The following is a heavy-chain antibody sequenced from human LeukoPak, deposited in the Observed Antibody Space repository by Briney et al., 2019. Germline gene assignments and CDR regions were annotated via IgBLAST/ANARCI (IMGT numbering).Heavy chain of an antibody. D-gene: IGHD2-15*01. J-gene: IGHJ6*03. CDR1: GYSISSGYY. V-gene: IGHV4-38-2*02. Sequence: PETLSLTCTVPGYSISSGYYWGWTRQPPGKGLEWIGSIYHSGSTYYNPSLKRRVTISVDTSKNQFSLKLSSVTAADTAVYYCAREHCSGGSCYSIYYYYYMDVWGKGTTVTVSS. CDR2: IYHSGST. CDR3: AREHCSGGSCYSIYYYYYMDV.